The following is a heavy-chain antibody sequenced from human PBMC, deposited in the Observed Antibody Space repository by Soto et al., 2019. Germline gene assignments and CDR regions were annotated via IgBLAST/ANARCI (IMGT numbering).Heavy chain of an antibody. Sequence: QVQLQESGPGQVKPSETLFLTCTVSGGSVSSGTYYWSWIRQPAGKGLEWMGYIYRGSPNYNPSLESRATISVDTARTQFSLMLSSVTAADTAVYYWSRDHGLGAGYFALWGRGTLITVSS. J-gene: IGHJ2*01. V-gene: IGHV4-61*01. CDR3: SRDHGLGAGYFAL. CDR1: GGSVSSGTYY. D-gene: IGHD7-27*01. CDR2: IYRGSP.